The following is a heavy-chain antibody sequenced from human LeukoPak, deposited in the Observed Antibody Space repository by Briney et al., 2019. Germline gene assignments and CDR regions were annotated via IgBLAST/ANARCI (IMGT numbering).Heavy chain of an antibody. V-gene: IGHV4-61*02. CDR2: IYTSGST. J-gene: IGHJ4*02. D-gene: IGHD7-27*01. Sequence: SETLALTCNVSGGSISSGSYYWSWIRPPPGKGLEWIGRIYTSGSTNYSPSLKSRVTISVDASKNQFSLKLSSVTAADTAVYYCARTPWGFFDYWGQGTLVTVSS. CDR1: GGSISSGSYY. CDR3: ARTPWGFFDY.